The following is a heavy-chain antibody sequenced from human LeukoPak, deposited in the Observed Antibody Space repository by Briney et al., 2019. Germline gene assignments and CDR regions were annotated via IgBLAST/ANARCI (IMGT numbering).Heavy chain of an antibody. Sequence: ASETLSLTCTVSGYSISSGYFWGWIRQPTGKGLEWIGSIPHSGSTYYNPSLKSRVTISVDTSKNQFSLRLSSVTAADTAVYYCARHPNWGRYFDYWGQGTLVTVSS. D-gene: IGHD7-27*01. CDR3: ARHPNWGRYFDY. V-gene: IGHV4-38-2*02. J-gene: IGHJ4*02. CDR1: GYSISSGYF. CDR2: IPHSGST.